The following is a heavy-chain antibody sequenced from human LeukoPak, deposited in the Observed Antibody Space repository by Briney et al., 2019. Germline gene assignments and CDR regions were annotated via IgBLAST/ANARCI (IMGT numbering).Heavy chain of an antibody. CDR3: ARAGYCSGGSCSLYYYYYMDV. J-gene: IGHJ6*03. D-gene: IGHD2-15*01. CDR1: GFTFSSYE. CDR2: ISSSGSSI. V-gene: IGHV3-48*03. Sequence: GGSLRLSCAASGFTFSSYEMNWVRQAPGKGLEWISYISSSGSSIYYADSVKGRFTISRDNAKNSLFLQMNSLRAEDTAVYYCARAGYCSGGSCSLYYYYYMDVWGKGTTVTVSS.